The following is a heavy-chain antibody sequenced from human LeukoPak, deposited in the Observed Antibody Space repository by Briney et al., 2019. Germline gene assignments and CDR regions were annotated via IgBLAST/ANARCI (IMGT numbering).Heavy chain of an antibody. CDR2: INPNSGGT. D-gene: IGHD3-22*01. Sequence: GASVKVSCKASGYTFTGYYMHWVRQAPGQGLEWMGWINPNSGGTNYAQKFQGRVAMTRDTSISTAYMELSRLRSDDTAVYYCARRYYDSSGYPHFDYWGQGTLVTVSS. CDR3: ARRYYDSSGYPHFDY. J-gene: IGHJ4*02. CDR1: GYTFTGYY. V-gene: IGHV1-2*02.